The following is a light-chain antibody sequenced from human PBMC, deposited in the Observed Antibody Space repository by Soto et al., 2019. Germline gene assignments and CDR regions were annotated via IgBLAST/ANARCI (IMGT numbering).Light chain of an antibody. CDR3: SSYAGSNGGV. J-gene: IGLJ2*01. V-gene: IGLV2-8*01. CDR2: EVS. Sequence: QSALTQPPSASGSPGQSVTIACTGTSSDVGGYNYVSWYQQHPGKAPKLMIYEVSKRPSGVPDRFSGSKSGNTASLTVSGLQAEDEPDYYCSSYAGSNGGVFGGGTKLTVL. CDR1: SSDVGGYNY.